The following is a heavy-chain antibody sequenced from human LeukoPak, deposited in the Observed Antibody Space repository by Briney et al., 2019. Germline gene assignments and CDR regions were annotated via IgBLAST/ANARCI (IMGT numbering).Heavy chain of an antibody. V-gene: IGHV4-34*01. CDR1: GGSFSDDY. CDR2: INPGGST. J-gene: IGHJ5*02. Sequence: PSETLSLTCTVYGGSFSDDYWSWVRQPPGEGLQWIGEINPGGSTNKNPSLKSRVTISVDTSKNQFSLKLSSVTAADTAVYYCARGTWFDPWGQGTLVTVSS. CDR3: ARGTWFDP.